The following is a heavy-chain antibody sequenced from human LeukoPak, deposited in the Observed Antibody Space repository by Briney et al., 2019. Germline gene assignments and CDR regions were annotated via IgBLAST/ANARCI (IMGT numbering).Heavy chain of an antibody. J-gene: IGHJ3*02. Sequence: GGSLRLSCAASGFTFSSYAMSWVRQTPGKGLEWVSAISGSAFGTYYADSVKGRFTISRDNSKNTLYLQMNSLRAEDTAVYYCAKDKPHDSSSTIHAFDIWGQGTMVTVSS. CDR2: ISGSAFGT. V-gene: IGHV3-23*01. CDR1: GFTFSSYA. CDR3: AKDKPHDSSSTIHAFDI. D-gene: IGHD3-22*01.